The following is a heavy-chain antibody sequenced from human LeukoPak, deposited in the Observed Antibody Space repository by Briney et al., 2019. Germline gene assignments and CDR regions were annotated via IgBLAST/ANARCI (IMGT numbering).Heavy chain of an antibody. CDR1: GGTFSSYA. Sequence: WASVKVSCKASGGTFSSYAISWVRQAPGQGPEWMGRLNPNTGHAVYAFKFQGRVTITRDTSSSTAYMEVTRLTSDDTALYYCAKDRDGADRIILWGQGTLVTVSS. CDR2: LNPNTGHA. CDR3: AKDRDGADRIIL. J-gene: IGHJ4*02. D-gene: IGHD5-24*01. V-gene: IGHV1-2*06.